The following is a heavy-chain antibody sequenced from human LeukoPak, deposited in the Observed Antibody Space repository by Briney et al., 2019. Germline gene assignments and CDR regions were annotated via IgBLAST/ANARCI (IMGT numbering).Heavy chain of an antibody. V-gene: IGHV3-53*01. CDR1: GFHLQSKY. CDR2: IYSDGSI. Sequence: GSLELFCAGSGFHLQSKYHSLVRQAPGKGLEWVSMIYSDGSIFHADSVKGRFTISRDNSKSTLILQMNSLRVEDTALYYCTKRVKYGGTWDHFADWGQGTLVTVSS. J-gene: IGHJ4*02. D-gene: IGHD1-26*01. CDR3: TKRVKYGGTWDHFAD.